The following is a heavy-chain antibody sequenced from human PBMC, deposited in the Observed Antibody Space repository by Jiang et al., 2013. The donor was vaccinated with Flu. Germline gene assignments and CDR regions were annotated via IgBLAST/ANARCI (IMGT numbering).Heavy chain of an antibody. J-gene: IGHJ4*02. CDR2: IASDGGAT. D-gene: IGHD3-10*01. V-gene: IGHV3-74*01. Sequence: SRIASDGGATVYADSVKGRFTISRDNAGNTLFLQMSSLRGEDTAVYYCARDSTSGIDYWGQGILVTVSS. CDR3: ARDSTSGIDY.